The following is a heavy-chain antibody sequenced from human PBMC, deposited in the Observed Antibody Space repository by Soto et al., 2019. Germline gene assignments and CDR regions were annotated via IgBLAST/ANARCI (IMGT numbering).Heavy chain of an antibody. V-gene: IGHV4-39*01. CDR1: GGSINSSSYY. J-gene: IGHJ6*02. Sequence: SETLSLTCTVSGGSINSSSYYWGWIRQPPGKGLEWIGSIYYSGSTYYNPSLKSRVTISVDTSKNQFSLKLSSVTAADTAAYYCASTTYFDGLSRFYYYYYGMDGWGQGTTDPVSS. CDR3: ASTTYFDGLSRFYYYYYGMDG. CDR2: IYYSGST. D-gene: IGHD3-9*01.